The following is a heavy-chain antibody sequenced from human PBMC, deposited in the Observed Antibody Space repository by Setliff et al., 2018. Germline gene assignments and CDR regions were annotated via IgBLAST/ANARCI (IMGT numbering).Heavy chain of an antibody. CDR2: IYHSGST. V-gene: IGHV4-38-2*01. Sequence: NPSETLSLTCAVSGYSISSGYYWGWIRQPPGKGLEWIGSIYHSGSTYYNPSLKSRVTISVDTSKNQLSLKLSSVTAADTAVYYCARHVLGYSSSYNWFDPWGQGTLVTVSS. D-gene: IGHD6-6*01. CDR1: GYSISSGYY. CDR3: ARHVLGYSSSYNWFDP. J-gene: IGHJ5*02.